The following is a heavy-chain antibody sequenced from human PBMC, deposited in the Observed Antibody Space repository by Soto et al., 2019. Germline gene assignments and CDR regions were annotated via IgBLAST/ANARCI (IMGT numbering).Heavy chain of an antibody. V-gene: IGHV1-69*06. CDR2: IIPIFGTA. CDR1: GGTFSSYA. CDR3: ARGGRMRNYYYYGMDV. Sequence: SVKVSCKASGGTFSSYAISSVRQAPGQGLEWMGGIIPIFGTANYAQKFQGRVTITADKSTSTAYMELSSLRSEDTAVYYCARGGRMRNYYYYGMDVWGQGTTVTVSS. J-gene: IGHJ6*02. D-gene: IGHD2-8*01.